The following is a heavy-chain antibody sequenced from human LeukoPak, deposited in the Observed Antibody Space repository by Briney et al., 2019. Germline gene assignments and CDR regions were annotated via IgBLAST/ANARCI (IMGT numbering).Heavy chain of an antibody. CDR1: GGSFSGYY. D-gene: IGHD3-10*01. V-gene: IGHV4-34*01. Sequence: SETLSLTCAVYGGSFSGYYWSWIRQPPGKGLEWIGEINHSGSTNYNPSLKSRVTISVDTSKNQFSLKLSSVTAADTAVYYCARDRSVLLWFGESNWFDPWGQGTLVTVSS. CDR3: ARDRSVLLWFGESNWFDP. J-gene: IGHJ5*02. CDR2: INHSGST.